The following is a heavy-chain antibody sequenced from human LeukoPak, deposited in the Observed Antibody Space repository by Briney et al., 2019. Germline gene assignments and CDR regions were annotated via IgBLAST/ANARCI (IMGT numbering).Heavy chain of an antibody. D-gene: IGHD3-10*01. V-gene: IGHV4-34*01. Sequence: SETLSLTCAVYGGSFSGYYWSWIRQLPGKGLEWIGEINHSGSTNYNPSLKSRVTISVDTSKNQFSLKLSSVTAADTAVYDCARVLSWFDPWGQGTLVTVSS. CDR3: ARVLSWFDP. J-gene: IGHJ5*02. CDR2: INHSGST. CDR1: GGSFSGYY.